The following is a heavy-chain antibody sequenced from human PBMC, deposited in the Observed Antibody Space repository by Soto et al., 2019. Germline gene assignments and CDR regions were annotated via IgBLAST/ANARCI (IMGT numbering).Heavy chain of an antibody. J-gene: IGHJ4*02. D-gene: IGHD6-6*01. CDR3: AKNWDTTFSSSSH. CDR2: ISGSAGST. V-gene: IGHV3-23*01. CDR1: GFTFTTYA. Sequence: EVQLLESGGGVVQPGGSLRLSCAASGFTFTTYAMSWVRQAPGKGLEWVSAISGSAGSTYYADSVKGRFTISRDNSKNTLYLQMNSLRAEDTAVYYCAKNWDTTFSSSSHWGQGTQVRVSS.